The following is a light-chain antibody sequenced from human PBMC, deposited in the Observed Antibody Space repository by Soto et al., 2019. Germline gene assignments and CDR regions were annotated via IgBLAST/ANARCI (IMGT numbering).Light chain of an antibody. J-gene: IGKJ2*01. V-gene: IGKV3-15*01. Sequence: EIVMTQSPATLSVSPGERATLSCRASQSVSSNLAWYQQKRGQAPRLLIYGASTRATGIPARFSGSGSGTEFTLTISSLQSEDFAVYYCQVSGRSALYTLGQGTRLEIK. CDR3: QVSGRSALYT. CDR1: QSVSSN. CDR2: GAS.